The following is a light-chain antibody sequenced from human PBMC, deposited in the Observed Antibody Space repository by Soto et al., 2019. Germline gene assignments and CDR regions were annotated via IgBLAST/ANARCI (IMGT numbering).Light chain of an antibody. CDR3: QSYDSSNWV. J-gene: IGLJ3*02. CDR2: EDN. Sequence: NFMLTQPHSVSESQGKTVTISCTRSSGSFASNSVQWYQQRPGSSPTTVIYEDNQRPSGVPDRFSGSIDSSSKSASLSISGLKTEDEADYYCQSYDSSNWVFGGGTKLTVL. CDR1: SGSFASNS. V-gene: IGLV6-57*01.